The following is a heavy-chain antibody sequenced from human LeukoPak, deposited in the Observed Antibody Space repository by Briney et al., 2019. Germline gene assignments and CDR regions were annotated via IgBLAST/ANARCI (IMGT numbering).Heavy chain of an antibody. CDR2: IYYSGST. J-gene: IGHJ4*02. Sequence: SETLSLTCTVSGGSISSSSYYWGWIRQPPGKGLEWIGSIYYSGSTYYNPSLKSRVTISVDTSKNQFSLKLRSVTAADTAVYYCARQLYYYDSSGSGDFDYWGQGTLVTVSS. CDR3: ARQLYYYDSSGSGDFDY. CDR1: GGSISSSSYY. V-gene: IGHV4-39*01. D-gene: IGHD3-22*01.